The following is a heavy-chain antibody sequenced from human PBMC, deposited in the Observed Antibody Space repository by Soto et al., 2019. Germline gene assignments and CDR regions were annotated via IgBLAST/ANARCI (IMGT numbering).Heavy chain of an antibody. CDR3: ARGAMDKFDY. CDR2: FIAMLGTP. V-gene: IGHV1-69*13. J-gene: IGHJ4*02. CDR1: GGTFGSQG. D-gene: IGHD5-18*01. Sequence: RASVKVSCKASGGTFGSQGIAWVRQAPGQGLEWMGGFIAMLGTPTYAKKVQGRATISADESLTSSYLELRSLRSEDTGVYFCARGAMDKFDYWGQGTVVTVYS.